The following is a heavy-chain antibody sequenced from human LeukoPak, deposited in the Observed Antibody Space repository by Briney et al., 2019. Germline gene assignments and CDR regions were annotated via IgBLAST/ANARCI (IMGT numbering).Heavy chain of an antibody. CDR1: GYTFSSYG. Sequence: ASVKVSCKASGYTFSSYGINWVRLAAGQGLEWMGWMNPNSGNTGYAQQFQGRVTMTRNTAIGTAYMELSSLGSEDTAVYYCATPGVHYDPSGYYPFQHWGQGTLVTVSS. V-gene: IGHV1-8*01. J-gene: IGHJ1*01. CDR2: MNPNSGNT. CDR3: ATPGVHYDPSGYYPFQH. D-gene: IGHD3-22*01.